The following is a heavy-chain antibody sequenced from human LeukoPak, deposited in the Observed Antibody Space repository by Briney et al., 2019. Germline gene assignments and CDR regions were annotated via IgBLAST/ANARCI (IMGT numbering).Heavy chain of an antibody. CDR2: INPNSGGT. J-gene: IGHJ4*02. Sequence: ASVKVSCKASGYTFTGYYMHWVRQAPGQGLEWMGWINPNSGGTNYAQKFQGRVTMTRDTSISTAYMELSGLRSDDTAVYYCARRIGVAAAANSFDYWGQGTLVTVSS. D-gene: IGHD6-13*01. CDR1: GYTFTGYY. CDR3: ARRIGVAAAANSFDY. V-gene: IGHV1-2*02.